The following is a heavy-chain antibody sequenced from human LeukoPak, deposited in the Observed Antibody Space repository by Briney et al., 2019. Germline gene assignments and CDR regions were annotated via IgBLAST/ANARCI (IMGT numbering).Heavy chain of an antibody. D-gene: IGHD2/OR15-2a*01. CDR3: ARNEYETLDY. Sequence: GGSLRLSCAASGFTFSSYAMSWVRQAPGKGLEWVSATVGNGGSTYYADSVKGRSTISRDNSKNTLYLQMNSLRAEDTALYYCARNEYETLDYWGQGTLVTVSS. CDR2: TVGNGGST. V-gene: IGHV3-23*01. J-gene: IGHJ4*02. CDR1: GFTFSSYA.